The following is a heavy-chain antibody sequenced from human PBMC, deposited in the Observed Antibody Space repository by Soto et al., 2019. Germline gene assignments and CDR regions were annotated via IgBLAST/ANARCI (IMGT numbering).Heavy chain of an antibody. CDR2: ISYDGSNK. CDR1: GFTFSSYA. CDR3: ARGLGVPAEYYYYYYGMDV. V-gene: IGHV3-30-3*01. J-gene: IGHJ6*02. Sequence: LRLSCAASGFTFSSYAMHWVRQAPGKGLEWVAVISYDGSNKYYADSVKGRFTISRDNSKDTLYLQMNSLRAEDTAVYYCARGLGVPAEYYYYYYGMDVWGQGTTVTVSS. D-gene: IGHD2-2*01.